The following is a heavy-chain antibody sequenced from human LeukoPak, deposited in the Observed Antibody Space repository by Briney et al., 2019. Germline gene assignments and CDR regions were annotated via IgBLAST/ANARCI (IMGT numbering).Heavy chain of an antibody. J-gene: IGHJ4*02. CDR2: LYSGASP. CDR3: AREAGSGQY. CDR1: XVXXXY. V-gene: IGHV3-53*01. D-gene: IGHD6-19*01. Sequence: XVXXXYMSXGGQAPGKGLEGVSFLYSGASPYYTDSVKGRLTPSRDNSKNTLYLQMNSLRAEDTAVYYCAREAGSGQYWGQGPLVTVSS.